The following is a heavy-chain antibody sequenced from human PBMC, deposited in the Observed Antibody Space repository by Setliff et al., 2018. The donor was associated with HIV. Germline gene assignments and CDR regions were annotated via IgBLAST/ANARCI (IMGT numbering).Heavy chain of an antibody. J-gene: IGHJ4*02. CDR2: VSASDGRT. CDR1: GFTFSSYA. V-gene: IGHV3-23*01. Sequence: GGSLRLSCAASGFTFSSYAMSWVRQAPGKGLEWVSAVSASDGRTYYADSVKGRFTISRDNSKNTLYLQMNSLGAEDTAVYYCARRGALRMAVVGYFDYWGQGTLVTVSS. D-gene: IGHD6-19*01. CDR3: ARRGALRMAVVGYFDY.